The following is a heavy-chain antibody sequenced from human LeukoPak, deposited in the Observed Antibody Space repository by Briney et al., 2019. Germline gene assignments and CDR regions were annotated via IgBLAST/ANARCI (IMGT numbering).Heavy chain of an antibody. CDR1: GFTFSNAW. CDR2: IKSKTDGGTT. V-gene: IGHV3-15*01. J-gene: IGHJ4*02. D-gene: IGHD3-22*01. CDR3: TTETGYYYDSSGTDY. Sequence: GGSLRLSCAASGFTFSNAWMSWVRQAPGKGLEWVGRIKSKTDGGTTDYAAPVKGRFTISRDDSKNTLYLQMNSLKTEDTAVCYCTTETGYYYDSSGTDYWGQGTLVTVSS.